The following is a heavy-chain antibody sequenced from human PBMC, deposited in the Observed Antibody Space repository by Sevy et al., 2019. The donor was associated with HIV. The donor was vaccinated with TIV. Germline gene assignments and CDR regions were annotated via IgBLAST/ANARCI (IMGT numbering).Heavy chain of an antibody. J-gene: IGHJ1*01. CDR3: TIAPPPYYYDSSGYYYVEYFQH. CDR2: IKSKTDGGTT. V-gene: IGHV3-15*01. D-gene: IGHD3-22*01. CDR1: GFTFSNAW. Sequence: GGSLRLSCAASGFTFSNAWMSWVRQAPGKGLEWVGRIKSKTDGGTTDYAAPVKGRFTISRDDSKNRLYLQMNSLKTEDTAVYYCTIAPPPYYYDSSGYYYVEYFQHWGQGTLVTVSS.